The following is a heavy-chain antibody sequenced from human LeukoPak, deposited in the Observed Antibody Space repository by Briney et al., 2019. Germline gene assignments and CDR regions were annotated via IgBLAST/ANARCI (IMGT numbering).Heavy chain of an antibody. CDR1: GFTISSSW. J-gene: IGHJ4*02. V-gene: IGHV3-7*03. Sequence: PGGSLRLSCAASGFTISSSWMTWVRQAPGKGLEWVANIKQDGGEKYYVDSVKGRFTISRDNAKNSLYLQMNSLRAEDTAVYYCARDLYNSASKWGQGTLVTVSS. D-gene: IGHD6-25*01. CDR2: IKQDGGEK. CDR3: ARDLYNSASK.